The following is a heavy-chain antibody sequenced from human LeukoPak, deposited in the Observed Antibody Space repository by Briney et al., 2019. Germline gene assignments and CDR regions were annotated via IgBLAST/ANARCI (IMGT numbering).Heavy chain of an antibody. CDR1: GYTFTSYG. Sequence: ASVKVSCKASGYTFTSYGISWVRQAPGQGLEWMGWISAYNGNTNYAQKLQGRVTMTTDTSTSTAYMELRSLRSDDTAVYYCARDLLGGWSGELLPFGYWGQGTLVTVSS. V-gene: IGHV1-18*01. D-gene: IGHD3-10*01. J-gene: IGHJ4*02. CDR3: ARDLLGGWSGELLPFGY. CDR2: ISAYNGNT.